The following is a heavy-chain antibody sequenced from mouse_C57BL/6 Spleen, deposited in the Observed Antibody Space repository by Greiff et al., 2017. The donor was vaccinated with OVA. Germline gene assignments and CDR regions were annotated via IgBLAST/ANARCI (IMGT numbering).Heavy chain of an antibody. V-gene: IGHV1-9*01. CDR3: ARWDYYYGSSPSYYAMDY. J-gene: IGHJ4*01. CDR2: ILPGSGST. Sequence: VKLQESGAELMKPGASVKLSCKATGYTFTGYWIEWVKQRPGHGLEWIGEILPGSGSTNYNEKFKGKATFTADTSSNTAYMQLSSLTTEDSAIYYCARWDYYYGSSPSYYAMDYWGQGTSVTVSS. D-gene: IGHD1-1*01. CDR1: GYTFTGYW.